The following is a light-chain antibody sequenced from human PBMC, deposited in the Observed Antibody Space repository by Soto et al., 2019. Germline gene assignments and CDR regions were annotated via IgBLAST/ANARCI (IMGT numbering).Light chain of an antibody. Sequence: DLQMTQSPSSLSASVGDRVTITCRASQSVSSYLNWYQQKPGKAPNLLIYAASSLQSGVPSRFNGSGSGTDFTLTISSLQPEDFATYYCQQFYSTPYTFGQGTKLEIK. J-gene: IGKJ2*01. CDR1: QSVSSY. CDR2: AAS. V-gene: IGKV1-39*01. CDR3: QQFYSTPYT.